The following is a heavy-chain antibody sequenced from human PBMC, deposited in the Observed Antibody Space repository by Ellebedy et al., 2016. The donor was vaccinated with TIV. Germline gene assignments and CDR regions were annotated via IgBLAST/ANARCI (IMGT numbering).Heavy chain of an antibody. D-gene: IGHD6-13*01. J-gene: IGHJ4*02. V-gene: IGHV3-23*01. CDR3: ARGDDSSGWYGGLGY. CDR2: LSGGGSST. Sequence: GGSLRLXXAASGFTFSSYAMSWVRQAPGKGLEWVSALSGGGSSTYYADSVKGRFTISRDNSKNTLYLQMNSLRAEDTAVYYCARGDDSSGWYGGLGYWGQGTLVTVSS. CDR1: GFTFSSYA.